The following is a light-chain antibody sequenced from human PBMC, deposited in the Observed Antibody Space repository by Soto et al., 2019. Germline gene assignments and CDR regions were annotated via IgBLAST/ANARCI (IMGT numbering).Light chain of an antibody. V-gene: IGKV1-5*01. CDR1: PSITSW. Sequence: DIQMTQSPSTLSASVGDRVTITCRASPSITSWLAWYQQKLGKAPKLLIYDASSLERGVPSRFSGSGAGTDLTVTISSLQPEDVAAYYCQKYNGVPRTFGGGTKVYIK. CDR2: DAS. CDR3: QKYNGVPRT. J-gene: IGKJ4*01.